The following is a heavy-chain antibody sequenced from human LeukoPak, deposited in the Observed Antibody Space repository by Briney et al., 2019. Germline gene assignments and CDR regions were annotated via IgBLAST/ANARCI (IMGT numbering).Heavy chain of an antibody. Sequence: SETLSLTCTVSGGSISSYYWSWIRQPPGKGLEWIGYVYYSGSTNYNPSLKSRVTISVDTSKNQFSLKLTSVTAADTAVYYCGRDRPTGYYDYWGQGILVTVSS. V-gene: IGHV4-59*12. CDR2: VYYSGST. J-gene: IGHJ4*02. CDR3: GRDRPTGYYDY. CDR1: GGSISSYY. D-gene: IGHD3-9*01.